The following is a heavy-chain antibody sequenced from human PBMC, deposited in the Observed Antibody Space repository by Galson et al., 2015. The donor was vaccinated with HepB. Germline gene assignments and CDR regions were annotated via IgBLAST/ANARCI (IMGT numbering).Heavy chain of an antibody. J-gene: IGHJ4*02. CDR2: IIPIFGIA. Sequence: QSGAEVKKPGESLRISCKASGGTFSSYAISWVRQAPGQGLEWMGGIIPIFGIANYAQKFQGRVTITADESTSTAYMELSSLRSEDTAVYYCARDSNPTRGPFDYWGQGTLVTVSS. V-gene: IGHV1-69*01. CDR1: GGTFSSYA. CDR3: ARDSNPTRGPFDY. D-gene: IGHD4-11*01.